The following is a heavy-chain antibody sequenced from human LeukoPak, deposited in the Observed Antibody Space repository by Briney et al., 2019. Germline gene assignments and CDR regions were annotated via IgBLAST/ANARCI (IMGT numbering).Heavy chain of an antibody. CDR1: GFTFSSYA. CDR3: ARDLAVAGGFDY. D-gene: IGHD6-19*01. V-gene: IGHV3-30*04. Sequence: GRSLRISCAASGFTFSSYAMHWVRQAPGKGLEWVAVISYDGSNKYYADSVKGRFTISRDNSKNTLYLQMNSLRAEDTAVYYCARDLAVAGGFDYWGQGTLVTVSS. CDR2: ISYDGSNK. J-gene: IGHJ4*02.